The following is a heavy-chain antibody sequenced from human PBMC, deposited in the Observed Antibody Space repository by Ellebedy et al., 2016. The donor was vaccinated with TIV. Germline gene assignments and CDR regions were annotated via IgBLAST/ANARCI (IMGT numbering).Heavy chain of an antibody. CDR3: ARDMGWGNERLNDAFDV. J-gene: IGHJ3*01. CDR1: GFSFTSYW. V-gene: IGHV3-48*04. Sequence: GESLKISCGASGFSFTSYWMSWIRQAPGKGLEWVSYISHSSITRNYADSVRGRFTVSRDNAKNSLFLQMNSLRAEATAVYYCARDMGWGNERLNDAFDVWGQGTMVTVSS. CDR2: ISHSSITR. D-gene: IGHD2-8*02.